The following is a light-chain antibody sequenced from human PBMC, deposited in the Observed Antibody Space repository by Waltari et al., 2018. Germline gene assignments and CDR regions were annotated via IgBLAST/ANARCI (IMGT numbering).Light chain of an antibody. CDR1: SNDVGGYNY. V-gene: IGLV2-11*01. CDR3: CSYVGSNTYWV. Sequence: QSALTQPRSVSGSPGQSVTISCPGTSNDVGGYNYVSWYQQHPDKAPKLIIYDINKRPPGVPVRFSGSKSGNTASLTISGLQAEDEADYYCCSYVGSNTYWVFGGGTKLTVL. J-gene: IGLJ3*02. CDR2: DIN.